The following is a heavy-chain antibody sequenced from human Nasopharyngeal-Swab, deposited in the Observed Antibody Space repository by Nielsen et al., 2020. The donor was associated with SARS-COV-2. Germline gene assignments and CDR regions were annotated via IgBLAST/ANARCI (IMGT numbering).Heavy chain of an antibody. CDR3: ARAAAGTGYYYYMDV. J-gene: IGHJ6*03. CDR1: GFTFSSYS. Sequence: GESLKISCAASGFTFSSYSMNLVRQAPGKGLEWVSYISSSSSYIYYADSVKGRFTISRDNAKNSLYLQMNSLRAEDTAVYYCARAAAGTGYYYYMDVWGKGTTVTVSS. D-gene: IGHD6-13*01. V-gene: IGHV3-21*05. CDR2: ISSSSSYI.